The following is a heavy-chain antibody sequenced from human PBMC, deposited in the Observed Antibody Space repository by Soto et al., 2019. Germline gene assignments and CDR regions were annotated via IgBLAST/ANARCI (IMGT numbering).Heavy chain of an antibody. D-gene: IGHD5-12*01. CDR3: ARDTLGGLLLATTHCDH. CDR1: GYTFINYG. V-gene: IGHV1-18*03. Sequence: ASVKVSCKASGYTFINYGITWVRQAPGRGLEWLGWNNVYNGDINYSQKFQGRVSMTSDTSTGTAYLELRNLRSDDMAVYYCARDTLGGLLLATTHCDHWGQGTLVTVSS. J-gene: IGHJ4*02. CDR2: NNVYNGDI.